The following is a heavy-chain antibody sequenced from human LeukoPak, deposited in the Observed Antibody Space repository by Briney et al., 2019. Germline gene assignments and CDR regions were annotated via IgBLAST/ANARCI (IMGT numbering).Heavy chain of an antibody. V-gene: IGHV3-21*01. J-gene: IGHJ4*02. D-gene: IGHD5-18*01. CDR3: ARDNSYGHGKVDY. CDR2: ISSSSSYI. CDR1: GFTFSHYS. Sequence: PGGSLRLSCAASGFTFSHYSMNWVRQAPGKGLEWVSFISSSSSYIYYADSVKGRFTISRDNAKNSLYLQMNSLRAEDTAVYYCARDNSYGHGKVDYWGQGTLVTVSS.